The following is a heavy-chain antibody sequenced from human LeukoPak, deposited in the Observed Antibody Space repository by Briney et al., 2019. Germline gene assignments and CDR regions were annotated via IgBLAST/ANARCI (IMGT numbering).Heavy chain of an antibody. V-gene: IGHV3-7*03. CDR3: ARTWYSSGWLFDY. CDR1: GFTFSSYW. D-gene: IGHD6-19*01. Sequence: GGSLRLSCAASGFTFSSYWMSWVRQAPGKGLEWAANIKQDGSEKYYVDSVKGRFTISRDNAKKSLYLQMNSLRAEDTAVYYCARTWYSSGWLFDYWGQGTLVTVSS. J-gene: IGHJ4*02. CDR2: IKQDGSEK.